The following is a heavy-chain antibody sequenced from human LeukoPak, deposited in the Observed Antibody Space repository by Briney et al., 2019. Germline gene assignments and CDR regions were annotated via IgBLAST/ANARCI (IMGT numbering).Heavy chain of an antibody. CDR2: IIPIFGTA. CDR3: ARVGYNWNDVRYYYYYMDV. J-gene: IGHJ6*03. CDR1: GGTFSSYA. D-gene: IGHD1-1*01. Sequence: SVKVSCKASGGTFSSYAISWVRQAPGQGLEWMGGIIPIFGTANYAQKFQGRVTITADESTSTAYMELSSLRSEDTAVYYCARVGYNWNDVRYYYYYMDVWGKGTTVTVSS. V-gene: IGHV1-69*13.